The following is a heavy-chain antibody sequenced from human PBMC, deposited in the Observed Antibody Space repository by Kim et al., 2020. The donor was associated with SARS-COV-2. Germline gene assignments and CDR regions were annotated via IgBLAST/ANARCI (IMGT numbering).Heavy chain of an antibody. Sequence: SETLSLTCGVSGGSLSGYYWSWIRQLPGTGLEWIGEIIPTGTTNYSPSLKSRVSLAADTSKSHFSLRLSSVTAADTAIYYCARGRGTGLYSFSDMDVWGKVAPVTLS. CDR3: ARGRGTGLYSFSDMDV. V-gene: IGHV4-34*01. J-gene: IGHJ6*03. CDR1: GGSLSGYY. CDR2: IIPTGTT.